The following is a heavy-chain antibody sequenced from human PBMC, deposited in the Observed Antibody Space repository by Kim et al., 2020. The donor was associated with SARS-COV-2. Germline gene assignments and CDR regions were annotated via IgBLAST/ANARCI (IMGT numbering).Heavy chain of an antibody. V-gene: IGHV3-7*03. D-gene: IGHD3-3*01. CDR1: GFTFSDYS. CDR2: ISRDGSSY. J-gene: IGHJ4*02. CDR3: ARGLEWYTAADY. Sequence: GGSLRLSCAASGFTFSDYSMHWVRQAPGKGLEWVASISRDGSSYHYADSVKGRFTISRDNAKSSLYLQMNSLRVEDTALYYCARGLEWYTAADYWGRGT.